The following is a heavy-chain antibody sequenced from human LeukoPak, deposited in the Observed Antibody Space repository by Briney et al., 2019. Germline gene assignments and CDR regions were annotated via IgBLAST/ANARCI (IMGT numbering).Heavy chain of an antibody. CDR1: GGSISSYY. D-gene: IGHD4-23*01. CDR3: ARGLRWSTFDY. J-gene: IGHJ4*02. CDR2: IYYSGST. Sequence: PSETLSLTCTVSGGSISSYYWSWIRQPPGKGLEWIGYIYYSGSTNYNPSLKSRVTISVDTSKNQFSLKLSSVTAADTAVYYCARGLRWSTFDYWGQGTLVTVSS. V-gene: IGHV4-59*01.